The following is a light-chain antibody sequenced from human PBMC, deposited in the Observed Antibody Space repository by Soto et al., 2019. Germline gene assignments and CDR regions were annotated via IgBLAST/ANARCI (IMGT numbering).Light chain of an antibody. CDR2: GAS. Sequence: EIVLTQSPGTLSLSPGDRATLSCRASQSVPTNYLAWYQQKPGQAPRFHIYGASSRATGIPDRFSGSGSGTDFTLTISRLEPEDFAVYYCQQYGGSPFTFGPGTKVDIK. CDR1: QSVPTNY. J-gene: IGKJ3*01. V-gene: IGKV3-20*01. CDR3: QQYGGSPFT.